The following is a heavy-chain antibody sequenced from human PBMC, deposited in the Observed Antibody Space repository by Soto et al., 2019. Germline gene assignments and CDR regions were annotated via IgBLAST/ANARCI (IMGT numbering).Heavy chain of an antibody. CDR2: IIPIFGTA. D-gene: IGHD3-9*01. Sequence: QVQLVQSGAEVKKPGSSVKVSCKASGGTFSSYAISWVRQAPGQGLEWMGGIIPIFGTANYAQKFQGRVTITADESTSTASMELSSLRSEDTAVYYCARVDYDILTGYYSYYGMDVWGHGPTVTVSS. J-gene: IGHJ6*02. CDR1: GGTFSSYA. V-gene: IGHV1-69*12. CDR3: ARVDYDILTGYYSYYGMDV.